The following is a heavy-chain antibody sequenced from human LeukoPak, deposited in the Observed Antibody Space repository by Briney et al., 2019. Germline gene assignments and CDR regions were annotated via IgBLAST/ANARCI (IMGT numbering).Heavy chain of an antibody. CDR1: GFTFSYYS. J-gene: IGHJ2*01. CDR3: ARDLGDIVLEPPSIHFDL. D-gene: IGHD2-2*01. CDR2: ISSRSSYI. Sequence: GGSLRLSCSASGFTFSYYSMNWVRQAPGKGLEWVSSISSRSSYIYYEDSLKGRYTISRDNAKNSLYLQMTGLRVEDTAMYFCARDLGDIVLEPPSIHFDLWGRGTLVTVSS. V-gene: IGHV3-21*01.